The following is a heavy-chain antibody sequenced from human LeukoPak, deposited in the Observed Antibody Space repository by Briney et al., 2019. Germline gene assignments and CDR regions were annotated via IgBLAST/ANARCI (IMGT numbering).Heavy chain of an antibody. J-gene: IGHJ4*02. CDR3: ASTFDSSGYYLGY. V-gene: IGHV3-66*02. CDR1: GFTVSSNY. Sequence: GGSLRPSCAASGFTVSSNYIYSGDSTYYADSVKGRFTISRDNSKNTLYLQMNSLRAEDTAVYYCASTFDSSGYYLGYWGQGTLVTVSS. D-gene: IGHD3-22*01. CDR2: YSGDST.